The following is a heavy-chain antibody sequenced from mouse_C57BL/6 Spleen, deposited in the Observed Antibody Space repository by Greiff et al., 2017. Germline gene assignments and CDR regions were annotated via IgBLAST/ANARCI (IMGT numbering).Heavy chain of an antibody. CDR1: GFTFSSYA. V-gene: IGHV5-9-1*02. CDR2: ISSGGDYI. CDR3: TRGESDYDFFFDY. J-gene: IGHJ2*01. Sequence: EVQVVESGEGLVKPGGSLKLSCAASGFTFSSYAMSWVRQTPEKRLEWVAYISSGGDYIYYADTVKGRFTISRDNARNTLYLQMSSLKSEDTAMYYCTRGESDYDFFFDYWGQGTTLTVSS. D-gene: IGHD2-4*01.